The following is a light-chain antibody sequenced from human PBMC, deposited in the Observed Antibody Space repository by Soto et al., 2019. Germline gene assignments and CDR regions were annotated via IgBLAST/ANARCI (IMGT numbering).Light chain of an antibody. Sequence: EIVLTQSPGTLSLSPGERATLSCRASQSVSSSYLAWYQQKPGQAPRLLIYGASSRATGIPDRFSGSGSGTDFTLTISRLEPEDFAVYYCQQYGISLSPTMYTFGQGTKLEIK. J-gene: IGKJ2*01. CDR3: QQYGISLSPTMYT. CDR1: QSVSSSY. CDR2: GAS. V-gene: IGKV3-20*01.